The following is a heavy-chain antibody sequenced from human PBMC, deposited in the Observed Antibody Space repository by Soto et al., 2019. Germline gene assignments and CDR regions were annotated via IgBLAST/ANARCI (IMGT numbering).Heavy chain of an antibody. V-gene: IGHV3-64*04. CDR3: ARVGYIVARPYYYMDV. CDR2: ISSSRSNT. CDR1: GFTFSSYA. J-gene: IGHJ6*03. D-gene: IGHD5-12*01. Sequence: GGSLRLSCSASGFTFSSYAMHWVRQAPGKGLEYVSAISSSRSNTYYADSVKGRFTISRDNAKNTLYLQMNSLRAEDTAVYYCARVGYIVARPYYYMDVWGKGTTVTVSS.